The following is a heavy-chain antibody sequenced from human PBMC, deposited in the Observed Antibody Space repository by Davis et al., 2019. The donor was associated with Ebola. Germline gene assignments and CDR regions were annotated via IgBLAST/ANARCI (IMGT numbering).Heavy chain of an antibody. CDR2: IYYSGST. Sequence: PSETLSLTCTVSGGSVSSGSYYWSWIRQPPGKGLEWIGYIYYSGSTNYNPSLKSRVTISVDTSKNQFSLKLSSVTAADTAVYYCARDKKKAYYDFWRYYYGMDVWGQGTTVTVSS. CDR1: GGSVSSGSYY. J-gene: IGHJ6*02. D-gene: IGHD3-3*01. V-gene: IGHV4-61*01. CDR3: ARDKKKAYYDFWRYYYGMDV.